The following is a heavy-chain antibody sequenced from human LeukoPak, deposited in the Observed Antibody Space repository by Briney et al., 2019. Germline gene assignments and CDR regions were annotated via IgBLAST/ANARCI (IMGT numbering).Heavy chain of an antibody. J-gene: IGHJ4*02. CDR3: ARDLFGYYYDSSGWY. CDR2: IYYSGST. CDR1: GGSISSSSYY. Sequence: PSETLSLTCTVSGGSISSSSYYWGWIRQPPGKGLEWIGSIYYSGSTYYNPSLKSRVTISVDTSKNQFSLKLSSVTAADTAVYYCARDLFGYYYDSSGWYWGQGTLVTVSS. D-gene: IGHD3-22*01. V-gene: IGHV4-39*07.